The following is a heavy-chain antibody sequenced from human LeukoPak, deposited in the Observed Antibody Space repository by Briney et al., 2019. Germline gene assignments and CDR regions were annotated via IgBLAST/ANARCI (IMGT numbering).Heavy chain of an antibody. D-gene: IGHD5-18*01. CDR1: GGSISSGSYD. CDR3: ARKANQLWLRSIKYNWFDP. Sequence: SETLSLTCTVSGGSISSGSYDWYWIRQPAGKGLEWIGHIYTSGSMNYNPSLKSRVTISVDTSKNQFSLKLTSVTAADTAVYYCARKANQLWLRSIKYNWFDPWGQGTLVTVSS. V-gene: IGHV4-61*09. J-gene: IGHJ5*02. CDR2: IYTSGSM.